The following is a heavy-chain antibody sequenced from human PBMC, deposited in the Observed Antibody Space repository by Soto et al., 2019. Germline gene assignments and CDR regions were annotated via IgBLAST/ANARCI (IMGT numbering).Heavy chain of an antibody. CDR2: INPSGGST. D-gene: IGHD3-3*01. Sequence: ASVKVSCKASGYTFTSYYMHWLRQAPGQGLEWMGIINPSGGSTSYAQKFQGRVTMTRDASTSTVYMELSSLRSEDTAVYYCAREYLRITIFGVVIEHNWFDPWGQGTLVTVSS. J-gene: IGHJ5*02. CDR1: GYTFTSYY. V-gene: IGHV1-46*01. CDR3: AREYLRITIFGVVIEHNWFDP.